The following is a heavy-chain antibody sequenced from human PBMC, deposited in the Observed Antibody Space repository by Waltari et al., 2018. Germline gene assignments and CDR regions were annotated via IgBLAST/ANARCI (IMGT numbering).Heavy chain of an antibody. CDR2: IYYTGNT. CDR1: GYSISSLHY. D-gene: IGHD3-10*01. CDR3: ATLPNYGSGTYAGY. V-gene: IGHV4-38-2*01. Sequence: QVQLQESGPGLVKPSETLSLTCAVSGYSISSLHYWGWIRQSPGKGLEWIGSIYYTGNTFYNPSPKSRVSMSVDTSNNHFSLKVSSVTAADTAVYYCATLPNYGSGTYAGYWGQGTLVTVSS. J-gene: IGHJ4*02.